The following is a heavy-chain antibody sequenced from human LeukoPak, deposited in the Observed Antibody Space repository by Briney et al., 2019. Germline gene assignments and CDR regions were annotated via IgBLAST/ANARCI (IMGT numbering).Heavy chain of an antibody. V-gene: IGHV1-69*05. Sequence: SSVKVSCKASGGTFSSYAISWVRQAPGQGLEWMGGIIPIFGTANYAQKFQGRVTITTDESKSTAYMEMSSLRSEDTAVYYCASCTPTQWTNWFDHWGQGTLVTVSS. CDR1: GGTFSSYA. D-gene: IGHD6-19*01. CDR3: ASCTPTQWTNWFDH. CDR2: IIPIFGTA. J-gene: IGHJ5*02.